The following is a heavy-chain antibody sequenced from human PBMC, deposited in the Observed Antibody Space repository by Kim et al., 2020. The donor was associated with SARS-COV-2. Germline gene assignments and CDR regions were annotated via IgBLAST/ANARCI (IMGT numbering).Heavy chain of an antibody. D-gene: IGHD3-22*01. CDR3: ARLTRYDSSGYYVDY. Sequence: ASVKGRYTISRENAKNSLYLQMNSLRAEDTAVYYCARLTRYDSSGYYVDYWGQGTLVTVSS. J-gene: IGHJ4*02. V-gene: IGHV3-11*01.